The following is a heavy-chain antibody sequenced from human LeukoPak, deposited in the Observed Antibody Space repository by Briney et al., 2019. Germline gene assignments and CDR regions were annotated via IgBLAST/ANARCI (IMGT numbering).Heavy chain of an antibody. Sequence: GGSPRLSCAASGFTFAIHAMHWVRQAPGRGLECVAVVSADGRTTYYADSVKDRFTISRDNYKNTLFLQMNSLRPDDTAVYYCARDTYTSGWYELDYWGQGTLVTVSS. D-gene: IGHD6-19*01. V-gene: IGHV3-30-3*01. CDR1: GFTFAIHA. CDR3: ARDTYTSGWYELDY. J-gene: IGHJ4*02. CDR2: VSADGRTT.